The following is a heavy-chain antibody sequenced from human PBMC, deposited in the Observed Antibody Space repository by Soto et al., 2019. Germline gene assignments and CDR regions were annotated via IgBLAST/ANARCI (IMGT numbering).Heavy chain of an antibody. CDR1: GGTFSSYA. J-gene: IGHJ4*02. V-gene: IGHV1-69*06. D-gene: IGHD3-22*01. Sequence: ASVKVSCKASGGTFSSYAISWVRQAPGQGLEWMGGIIPIFGTADYAQKFQGRVTITADKSTSTAYMELSSLRSEDTAVYYCARERVYDSSGYYYAAGFDYWGQGTLVTVSS. CDR3: ARERVYDSSGYYYAAGFDY. CDR2: IIPIFGTA.